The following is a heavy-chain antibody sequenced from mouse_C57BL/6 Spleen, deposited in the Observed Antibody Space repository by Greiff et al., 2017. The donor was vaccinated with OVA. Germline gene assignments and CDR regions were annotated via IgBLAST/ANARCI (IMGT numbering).Heavy chain of an antibody. Sequence: EVQLQESGGDLVKPGGSLTLSCAASGFTFSSYGMSWVRQTPDKRLEWVATISRGGSYTYYPDIVKGRFTISRDNAKNTLDLHMSSLKSEDTAMYYCGRGVRTGTGVAYWGQGTLVTVSA. CDR3: GRGVRTGTGVAY. D-gene: IGHD4-1*01. CDR2: ISRGGSYT. V-gene: IGHV5-6*01. J-gene: IGHJ3*01. CDR1: GFTFSSYG.